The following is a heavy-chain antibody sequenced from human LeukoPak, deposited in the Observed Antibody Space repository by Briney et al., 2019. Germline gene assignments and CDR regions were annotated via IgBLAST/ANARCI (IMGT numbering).Heavy chain of an antibody. J-gene: IGHJ5*02. CDR2: INNSGSN. CDR1: GDSITGYY. D-gene: IGHD3-10*01. Sequence: PSETLSLTCTVSGDSITGYYWSWIRQPPGKGLEWIGYINNSGSNNYNPSLKSRVTISVDTSKNQFSLKLTSVTAADTAVYYCATRGSWGQGTLVTVSS. CDR3: ATRGS. V-gene: IGHV4-59*08.